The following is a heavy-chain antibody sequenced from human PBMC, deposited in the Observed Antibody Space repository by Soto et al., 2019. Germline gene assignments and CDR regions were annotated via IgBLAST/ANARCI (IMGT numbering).Heavy chain of an antibody. CDR2: ISGSGGST. Sequence: GGSLRLSCAASGFTFSSYAMSWVRQAPGKGLEWVSAISGSGGSTYYADSVKGRFTISRDNSKNTLYLQMNSLRAEDTAVYYCAKTEIVVVPAANPRRWFDPWGQGTLVTVSS. CDR3: AKTEIVVVPAANPRRWFDP. J-gene: IGHJ5*02. V-gene: IGHV3-23*01. CDR1: GFTFSSYA. D-gene: IGHD2-2*01.